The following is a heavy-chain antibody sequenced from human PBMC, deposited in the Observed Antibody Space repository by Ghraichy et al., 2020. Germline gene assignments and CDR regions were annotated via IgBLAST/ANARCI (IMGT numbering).Heavy chain of an antibody. CDR1: GGSISSYY. CDR2: IYYSGST. D-gene: IGHD1-26*01. V-gene: IGHV4-59*08. Sequence: GSLRLSCTVSGGSISSYYWSWIRQPPGKGLEWIGYIYYSGSTNYNPSLKSRVTISVDTSKNQFSLKLSSVTAADTAVYYCARHSRGLVPTTYWGQGTLVTVSS. CDR3: ARHSRGLVPTTY. J-gene: IGHJ4*02.